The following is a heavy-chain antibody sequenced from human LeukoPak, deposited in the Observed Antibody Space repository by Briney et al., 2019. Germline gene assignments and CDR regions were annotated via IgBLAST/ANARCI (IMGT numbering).Heavy chain of an antibody. V-gene: IGHV4-4*07. CDR3: ARGIAVAGLYYYYYYGMDV. CDR1: GGSISSYY. Sequence: PSETLSLTCTVSGGSISSYYWSWIRQPAGKGLEWIGRIYTSGSTNYNPSLKSRVTMSVDTSKNQFSLKLSSVTAADTAVYYCARGIAVAGLYYYYYYGMDVWGQGTTVTLSS. J-gene: IGHJ6*02. CDR2: IYTSGST. D-gene: IGHD6-19*01.